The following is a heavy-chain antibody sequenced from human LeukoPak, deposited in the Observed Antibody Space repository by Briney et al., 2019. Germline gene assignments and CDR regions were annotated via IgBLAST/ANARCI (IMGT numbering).Heavy chain of an antibody. CDR3: ARGFPLSIAAAGTGFDY. Sequence: ASVKVSCKASGYTFTSYDINWVRQATGQGLEWMGWMNPNSGNTGYAQKFQGRVTMTRNTSIGTAYMELSSLRSEDTAVYYCARGFPLSIAAAGTGFDYWGQGTLVTVSS. D-gene: IGHD6-13*01. V-gene: IGHV1-8*01. J-gene: IGHJ4*02. CDR1: GYTFTSYD. CDR2: MNPNSGNT.